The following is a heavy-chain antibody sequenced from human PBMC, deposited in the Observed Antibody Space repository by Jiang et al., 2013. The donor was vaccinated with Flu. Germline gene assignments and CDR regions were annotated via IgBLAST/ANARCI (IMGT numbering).Heavy chain of an antibody. CDR2: IYWDDDK. CDR3: ARTYCGGDCLSENRARGPDN. Sequence: TLTLTCTFSGFSLSTKTVGVGWIRQPPGKALEWLALIYWDDDKRFSPSLKSRLTISKDSSNNQVVLTMTNVDPVDTATYYCARTYCGGDCLSENRARGPDNWGRGILVIVSA. CDR1: GFSLSTKTVG. J-gene: IGHJ4*02. V-gene: IGHV2-5*02. D-gene: IGHD2-21*02.